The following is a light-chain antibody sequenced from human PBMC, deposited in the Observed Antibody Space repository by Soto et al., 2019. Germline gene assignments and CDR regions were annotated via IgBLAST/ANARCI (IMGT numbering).Light chain of an antibody. Sequence: DIQMTQSPSSLSASVGDRVTITCRASQDIRNELGWFQQKPGKAPKRLIYAASSVQSGVPSRFSGSGSGTEFTLTISSLQPEDYATYYCLQHHDYPPTFGQGTKVEI. J-gene: IGKJ1*01. CDR3: LQHHDYPPT. CDR1: QDIRNE. V-gene: IGKV1-17*01. CDR2: AAS.